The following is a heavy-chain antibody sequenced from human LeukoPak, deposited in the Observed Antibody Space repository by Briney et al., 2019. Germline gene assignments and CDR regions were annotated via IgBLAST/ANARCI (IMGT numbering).Heavy chain of an antibody. V-gene: IGHV3-23*01. J-gene: IGHJ4*02. Sequence: GGSLRLSCAASGFTFRNYAVVWVRQAPGKGLEWVSAITGSGATTYYADYVRGRFTIYRDNSKNTLYLQMNNLRGEDTAVYYCARDRGRGADYWGQGTLVTVSS. CDR2: ITGSGATT. CDR3: ARDRGRGADY. CDR1: GFTFRNYA. D-gene: IGHD3-16*01.